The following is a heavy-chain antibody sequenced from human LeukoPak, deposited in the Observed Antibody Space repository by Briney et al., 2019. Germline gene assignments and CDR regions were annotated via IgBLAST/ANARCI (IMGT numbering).Heavy chain of an antibody. D-gene: IGHD3-22*01. Sequence: ASVKVSCKASGGTFSSYAISWVRQAPGQGLEWMGWISAYNGNTNYAQKLEGRVTMTTDTSTSTAYMELRSLRSDDTAVYYCARGYYYDSSGYPVPDAFDIWGQGTMVTVSS. V-gene: IGHV1-18*01. CDR3: ARGYYYDSSGYPVPDAFDI. CDR2: ISAYNGNT. CDR1: GGTFSSYA. J-gene: IGHJ3*02.